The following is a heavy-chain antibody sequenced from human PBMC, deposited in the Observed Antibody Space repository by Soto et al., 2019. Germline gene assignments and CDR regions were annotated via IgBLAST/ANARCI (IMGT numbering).Heavy chain of an antibody. Sequence: SETLSLTCAVYGGSFSGYYWSWIRQPPGKGLEWIGEINHSGSTNYNPSLKSRVTISVDTSKNQFSLKLSSVTAADTAVYYCARNLVYGFWSGPYGMDVWGQGTTVTVSS. CDR2: INHSGST. J-gene: IGHJ6*02. CDR1: GGSFSGYY. D-gene: IGHD3-3*01. CDR3: ARNLVYGFWSGPYGMDV. V-gene: IGHV4-34*01.